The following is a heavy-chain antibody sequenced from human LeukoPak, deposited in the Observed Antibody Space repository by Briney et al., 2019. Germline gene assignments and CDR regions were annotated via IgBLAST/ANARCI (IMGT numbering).Heavy chain of an antibody. Sequence: GASVKVSCKASGYTFTGYYMHWVRQAPGQGLEWMGWINPNSGGTNYAQKFQGRVTMTRDTSISSAYMELSRLRSDDTAVYYRARGYIVVVPAAINGWFDPWGQGTLVTVSS. J-gene: IGHJ5*02. V-gene: IGHV1-2*02. CDR2: INPNSGGT. CDR3: ARGYIVVVPAAINGWFDP. CDR1: GYTFTGYY. D-gene: IGHD2-2*01.